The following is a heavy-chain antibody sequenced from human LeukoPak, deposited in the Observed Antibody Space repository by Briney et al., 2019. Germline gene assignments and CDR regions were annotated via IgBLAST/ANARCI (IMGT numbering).Heavy chain of an antibody. Sequence: GGSLRLSCAASGFTFSSYEMNWVRQAPGKGLEWLSNINGRGSTIYYADSVKGRFTISRDNAKNSLYLQMNSLRVEDTAVYFCARVPDTAMMGVDYWGHGTLVTVSS. CDR1: GFTFSSYE. CDR2: INGRGSTI. D-gene: IGHD2-2*01. V-gene: IGHV3-48*03. J-gene: IGHJ4*01. CDR3: ARVPDTAMMGVDY.